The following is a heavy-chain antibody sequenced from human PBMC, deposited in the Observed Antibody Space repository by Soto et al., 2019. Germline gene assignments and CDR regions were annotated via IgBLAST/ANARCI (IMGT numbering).Heavy chain of an antibody. CDR2: ISWNSGRI. CDR1: GFTFDDHA. Sequence: GGSLRLSCAASGFTFDDHAMHWVRQAPGKGLEWVSGISWNSGRIGYADSVKGRFTISRDNAKNSLYLQMNSLRAEETAVSYCGKDQEYCGGDCNGMDVWGQGTTVTVSS. D-gene: IGHD2-21*02. V-gene: IGHV3-9*01. CDR3: GKDQEYCGGDCNGMDV. J-gene: IGHJ6*02.